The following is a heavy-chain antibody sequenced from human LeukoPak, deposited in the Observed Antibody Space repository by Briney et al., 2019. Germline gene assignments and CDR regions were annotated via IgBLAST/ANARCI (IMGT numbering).Heavy chain of an antibody. CDR1: DFTFSSYD. J-gene: IGHJ2*01. V-gene: IGHV3-23*01. CDR3: AKDSGTCCWYFDL. D-gene: IGHD1-26*01. Sequence: GGSLRLSCTASDFTFSSYDMTWVRQTPGRGLEWFSSISRNGGSTYADSVKGRFTISRDNSKNPLYLQMNSLRAEDAAVYYCAKDSGTCCWYFDLWGRGTLVTVSS. CDR2: ISRNGGST.